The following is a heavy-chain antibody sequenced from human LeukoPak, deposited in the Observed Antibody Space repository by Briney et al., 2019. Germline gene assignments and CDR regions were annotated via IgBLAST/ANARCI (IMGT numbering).Heavy chain of an antibody. CDR3: AGGQGWHFDL. CDR1: GISLSSLW. D-gene: IGHD2-15*01. V-gene: IGHV3-7*01. J-gene: IGHJ2*01. CDR2: IRQDGSDE. Sequence: GGSLRLSCAASGISLSSLWMSWFRQAPGKGLEWVADIRQDGSDEHYVASVKGRFTISRDSTSLFLQMNSLRAEDTAVYYCAGGQGWHFDLWGRGTLITVSS.